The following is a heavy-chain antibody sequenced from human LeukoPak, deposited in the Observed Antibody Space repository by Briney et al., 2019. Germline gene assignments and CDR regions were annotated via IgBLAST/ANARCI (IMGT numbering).Heavy chain of an antibody. J-gene: IGHJ4*02. V-gene: IGHV4-34*01. CDR1: GGSFSGYY. CDR2: INHSGST. Sequence: SKTLSLACAVYGGSFSGYYWSWIRQPPGKGLEWIGEINHSGSTNYNPSLKSRVTISVDTSKNQFSLKLSSVTAADTAVYYCAREGFWSGYCDYWGQGTLVTVSS. CDR3: AREGFWSGYCDY. D-gene: IGHD3-3*01.